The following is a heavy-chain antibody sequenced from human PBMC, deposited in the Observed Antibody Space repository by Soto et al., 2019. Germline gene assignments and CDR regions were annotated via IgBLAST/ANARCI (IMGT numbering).Heavy chain of an antibody. J-gene: IGHJ5*02. CDR3: ASWQRQLLSLENRWFDT. Sequence: QVQLVQSGAEVKKPGASVKVSCKASGYTLGSYGISWVRQAPGQGLEGMGWISAYNANTNYAQKVQGRVTLTTDTATNTAYMALRSRRSLVTAGYSCASWQRQLLSLENRWFDTWGQGTLATVSS. D-gene: IGHD2-2*01. V-gene: IGHV1-18*01. CDR1: GYTLGSYG. CDR2: ISAYNANT.